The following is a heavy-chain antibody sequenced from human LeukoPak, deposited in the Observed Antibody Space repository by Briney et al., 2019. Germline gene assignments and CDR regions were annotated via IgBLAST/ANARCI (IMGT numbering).Heavy chain of an antibody. Sequence: GGSLRLSCAASGFTFSSYGMSWVRQAPGKGLEWVSAISGSGGSTYYADSVKGRFTISRDNSKNTLYLQMNSLRAEDTAAYYCAKSRPVVVRGNYFDYWGQETLVTVSS. CDR1: GFTFSSYG. CDR3: AKSRPVVVRGNYFDY. CDR2: ISGSGGST. V-gene: IGHV3-23*01. D-gene: IGHD3-22*01. J-gene: IGHJ4*02.